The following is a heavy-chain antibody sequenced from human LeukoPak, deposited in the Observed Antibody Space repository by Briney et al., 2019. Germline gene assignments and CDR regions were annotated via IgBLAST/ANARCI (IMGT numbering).Heavy chain of an antibody. CDR2: INPSGGST. CDR1: GYTFTSYY. Sequence: ASVKVSCKASGYTFTSYYMHWVRQAPGQGLEWTGIINPSGGSTSYAQKFQGRVTMTRDTSTSTVYMELSSLRSEDTAVYYCARGTTIFGVAYGPFDYWGQGTLVTISS. D-gene: IGHD3-3*01. J-gene: IGHJ4*02. V-gene: IGHV1-46*01. CDR3: ARGTTIFGVAYGPFDY.